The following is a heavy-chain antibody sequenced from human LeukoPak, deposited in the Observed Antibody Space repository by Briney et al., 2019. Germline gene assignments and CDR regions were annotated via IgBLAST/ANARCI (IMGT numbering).Heavy chain of an antibody. CDR3: AKKLSGSYKGFDY. J-gene: IGHJ4*02. D-gene: IGHD1-26*01. CDR1: GFTFSSYW. Sequence: GGSLRLSCAASGFTFSSYWMSWVRQAPGKGLEWVANIKQDGSEKYYVDSVKGRFTISRDNAKNSLYLQMNSLRAEDTAVYYCAKKLSGSYKGFDYWGQGTLVTVSS. CDR2: IKQDGSEK. V-gene: IGHV3-7*03.